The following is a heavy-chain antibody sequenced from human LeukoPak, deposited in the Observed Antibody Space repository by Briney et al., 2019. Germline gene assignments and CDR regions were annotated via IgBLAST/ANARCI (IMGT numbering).Heavy chain of an antibody. V-gene: IGHV4-39*07. CDR1: GGSISSSIYY. CDR2: IFYTGST. Sequence: SETLSLTCIVSGGSISSSIYYWAWIRQPPGKGLEWIGSIFYTGSTYYNPSLKSRVTFSIDKSKNQVSLNLKSVTAADTAMYYCARDNRLRGSYYNGMDVWGQGTTVTVSS. CDR3: ARDNRLRGSYYNGMDV. J-gene: IGHJ6*02. D-gene: IGHD3-16*01.